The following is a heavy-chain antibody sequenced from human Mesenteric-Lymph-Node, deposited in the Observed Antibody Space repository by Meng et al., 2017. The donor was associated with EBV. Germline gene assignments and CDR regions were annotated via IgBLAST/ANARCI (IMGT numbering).Heavy chain of an antibody. CDR3: ARHDDSPVVATNWFDP. CDR1: GGSISSSSYY. J-gene: IGHJ5*02. V-gene: IGHV4-39*01. Sequence: HLKVQEWGPGLVKPSEPLSLTCTVSGGSISSSSYYWGWIRQPPGKGLEWIGSIYYSGSTYYNPSLKSRVTISVDTSKNQFSLKLSSVTAADTAVYYCARHDDSPVVATNWFDPWGQGTLVTVSS. D-gene: IGHD2-2*01. CDR2: IYYSGST.